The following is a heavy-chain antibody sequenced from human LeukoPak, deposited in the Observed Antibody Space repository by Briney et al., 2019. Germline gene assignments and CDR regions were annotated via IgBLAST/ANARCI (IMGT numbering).Heavy chain of an antibody. D-gene: IGHD2-21*01. CDR1: GFTLSLYD. CDR2: ISYDGSDK. Sequence: GGSLRLSCAASGFTLSLYDMHWVRQAPGKGLEWVALISYDGSDKYYADSVKGRFTISRDNSKNTLYLQMDSLRSEDTAVYYCARDFFPIADSTWYEIGYWGQGTLVTVSS. J-gene: IGHJ4*02. CDR3: ARDFFPIADSTWYEIGY. V-gene: IGHV3-30*03.